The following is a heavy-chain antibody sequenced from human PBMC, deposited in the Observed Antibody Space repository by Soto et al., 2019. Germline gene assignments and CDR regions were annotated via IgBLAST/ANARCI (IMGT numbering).Heavy chain of an antibody. V-gene: IGHV1-69*06. J-gene: IGHJ6*02. D-gene: IGHD6-6*01. Sequence: ASVKVSFKASGGTFSSYAISWVRQAPGQGLEWMGGIIPIFGTANYAQKFQGRVTITADKSTSTAYMELSSLRSEDTAVYYCASAGSIAARTHYYYYYGMDVWGQGTTVTVSS. CDR3: ASAGSIAARTHYYYYYGMDV. CDR2: IIPIFGTA. CDR1: GGTFSSYA.